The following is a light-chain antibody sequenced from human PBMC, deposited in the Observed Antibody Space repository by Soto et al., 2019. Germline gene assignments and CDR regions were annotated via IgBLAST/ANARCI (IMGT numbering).Light chain of an antibody. Sequence: QSALTQPASVSGSPGQSITISCTGTSSDVGSYNLVSWYQQHPGKASKLMIYGVNKRPSGVSNRFSGSKSGNTASLTISGLQAEDEADYYCCSYAGISTFYVFGTGTKLTVL. V-gene: IGLV2-23*02. J-gene: IGLJ1*01. CDR3: CSYAGISTFYV. CDR1: SSDVGSYNL. CDR2: GVN.